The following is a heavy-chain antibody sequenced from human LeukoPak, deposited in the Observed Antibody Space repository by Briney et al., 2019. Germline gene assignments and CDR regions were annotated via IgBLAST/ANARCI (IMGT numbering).Heavy chain of an antibody. CDR1: GGTFSSYA. Sequence: SVKVSCKAYGGTFSSYAINWVRQAPGQGLEWMGGIIPIFGTANYAQKFQDRVTITADESTSTAYMELSSLRSEDTAIYYCASRLYCSNTRCRNFPFAYWGQGTLVTVSS. J-gene: IGHJ4*02. V-gene: IGHV1-69*13. CDR2: IIPIFGTA. CDR3: ASRLYCSNTRCRNFPFAY. D-gene: IGHD2-2*01.